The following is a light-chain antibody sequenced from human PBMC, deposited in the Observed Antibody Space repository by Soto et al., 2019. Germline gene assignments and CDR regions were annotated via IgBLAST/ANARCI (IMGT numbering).Light chain of an antibody. Sequence: QSVLTQPPSVSAAPGQKVTISCSGSSSNIGNNYVSWYQQLPKTAPKLLIHDNNKRPSGIPDRFSGSKSGTSATLGITGLQTGDEADYYCGTWDGSLSAVVFGGGTKLTVL. CDR1: SSNIGNNY. J-gene: IGLJ3*02. V-gene: IGLV1-51*01. CDR2: DNN. CDR3: GTWDGSLSAVV.